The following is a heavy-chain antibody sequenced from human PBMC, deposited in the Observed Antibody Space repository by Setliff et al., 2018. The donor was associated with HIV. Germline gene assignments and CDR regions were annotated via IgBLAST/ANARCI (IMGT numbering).Heavy chain of an antibody. V-gene: IGHV1-69*05. D-gene: IGHD7-27*01. CDR1: GGTFSSYA. J-gene: IGHJ4*02. CDR2: IIPIFGTA. Sequence: ASVKVSCKASGGTFSSYAISWVRQAPGQGLEWMGGIIPIFGTANYAQKFQGRVTMTTDTSTSTAYMELRSLRSDDTAVYYCARQLSNSIDYWGQGTLVPVSS. CDR3: ARQLSNSIDY.